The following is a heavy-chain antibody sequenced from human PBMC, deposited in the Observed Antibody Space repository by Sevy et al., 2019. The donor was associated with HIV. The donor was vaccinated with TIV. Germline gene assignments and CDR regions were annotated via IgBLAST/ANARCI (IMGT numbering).Heavy chain of an antibody. D-gene: IGHD3-3*01. Sequence: GGSLRLSCAASGFTFSSFEMTWVRQAPGKGLEWVSYISSSGSTIYYTNSVKGRFTISRDNAKNSLYLQMNSLRPEDTAVYYCAKRGGHYDLGMDVWGQGTTVTVSS. J-gene: IGHJ6*02. CDR1: GFTFSSFE. CDR2: ISSSGSTI. V-gene: IGHV3-48*03. CDR3: AKRGGHYDLGMDV.